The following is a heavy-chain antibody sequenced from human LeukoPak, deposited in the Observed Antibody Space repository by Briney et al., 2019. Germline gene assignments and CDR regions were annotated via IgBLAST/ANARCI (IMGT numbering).Heavy chain of an antibody. CDR2: IYYSGST. D-gene: IGHD3-10*01. CDR3: ARDGYYYGSGNRYFDY. V-gene: IGHV4-59*01. J-gene: IGHJ4*02. Sequence: SETLSLTCTVSGGSITSYCWSWIRQPPGKGLEWIGYIYYSGSTNYNPSLKSRVTISVDTSKNQFSLKLSSVTAADTAVYYCARDGYYYGSGNRYFDYWGQGTLVTVSS. CDR1: GGSITSYC.